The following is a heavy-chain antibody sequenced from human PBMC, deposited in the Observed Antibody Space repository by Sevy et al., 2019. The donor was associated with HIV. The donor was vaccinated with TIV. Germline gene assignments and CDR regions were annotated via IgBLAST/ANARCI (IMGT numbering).Heavy chain of an antibody. CDR3: ARGVYYGDPPTYYFDY. CDR2: ISPYNGNT. Sequence: ASVKVSCKASGYTFTSYGISWVRQAPGQGLEWMGWISPYNGNTNYAQKLQGRVTMTTDTSTSTAYMELRGLRSDDTAVYYCARGVYYGDPPTYYFDYWGQGTLVTVSS. D-gene: IGHD4-17*01. CDR1: GYTFTSYG. J-gene: IGHJ4*02. V-gene: IGHV1-18*01.